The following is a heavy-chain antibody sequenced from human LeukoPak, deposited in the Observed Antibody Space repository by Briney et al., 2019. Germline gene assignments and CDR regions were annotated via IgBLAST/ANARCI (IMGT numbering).Heavy chain of an antibody. J-gene: IGHJ4*02. CDR3: ARLRRNSDRSGFYYYYDN. D-gene: IGHD3-22*01. Sequence: SGGSVRLSCAASGFTVSSYSFNWLRQAPGKGLEWVSSIITVDSYLYDADSVRGRFTISRDNVENSLCLQMNGLRAEDSAVYYCARLRRNSDRSGFYYYYDNWGQGTLVTVSS. CDR1: GFTVSSYS. V-gene: IGHV3-21*01. CDR2: IITVDSYL.